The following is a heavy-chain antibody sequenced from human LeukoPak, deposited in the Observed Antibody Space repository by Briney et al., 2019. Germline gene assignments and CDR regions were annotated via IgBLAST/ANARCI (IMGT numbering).Heavy chain of an antibody. CDR3: ARWGIAAAGTMWGPDAFDI. D-gene: IGHD6-13*01. J-gene: IGHJ3*02. CDR1: GFTFSSYS. CDR2: ISSSSSYI. V-gene: IGHV3-21*01. Sequence: GGSLRLSCAASGFTFSSYSMNWVRQAPGKGLEWVSSISSSSSYIYYADLVKGRFTISRDNAKNSLYLQMNSLRAEDTAVYYCARWGIAAAGTMWGPDAFDIWGQGTMVTVSS.